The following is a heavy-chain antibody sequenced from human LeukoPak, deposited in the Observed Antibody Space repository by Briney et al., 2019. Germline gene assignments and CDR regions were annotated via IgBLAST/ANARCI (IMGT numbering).Heavy chain of an antibody. D-gene: IGHD6-13*01. V-gene: IGHV3-7*03. J-gene: IGHJ4*02. CDR1: GFPFSSYS. CDR2: IKPDGTTK. Sequence: GGSLRLSCAASGFPFSSYSMAWVRQAPGKGLEWVANIKPDGTTKFYVDSVKGRFTISRDNALNSLYLQMNSLRAEDTAIYYCARSIPYGTTWYGRSDYWGQGTLVAVSS. CDR3: ARSIPYGTTWYGRSDY.